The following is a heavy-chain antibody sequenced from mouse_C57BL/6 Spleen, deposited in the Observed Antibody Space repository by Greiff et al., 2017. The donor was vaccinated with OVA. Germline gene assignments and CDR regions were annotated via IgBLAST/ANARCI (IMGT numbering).Heavy chain of an antibody. CDR1: GYSITSGYD. Sequence: EVKLMESGPGMVKPSQSLSLTCTVTGYSITSGYDWHWIRHFPGNKLEWMGYISYSGSTNYNPSLKSRISITHDTSKNHFFLKLNSVTTEDTATYYCARHSNYDAWFAYWGQGTLVTVSA. V-gene: IGHV3-1*01. J-gene: IGHJ3*01. CDR3: ARHSNYDAWFAY. D-gene: IGHD2-5*01. CDR2: ISYSGST.